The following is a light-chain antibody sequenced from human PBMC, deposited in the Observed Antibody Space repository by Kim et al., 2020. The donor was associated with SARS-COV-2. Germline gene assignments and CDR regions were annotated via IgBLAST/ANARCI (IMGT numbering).Light chain of an antibody. J-gene: IGKJ2*03. V-gene: IGKV1-33*01. CDR1: QDISNY. Sequence: ASVGDRVTITCQASQDISNYVKWYQQKPGKAPKLLIYDASNLETGVPSRFSGSGSGTDFTFTISSLQPEDIATYYCQQYDNLPMSSFGQGTKLEI. CDR3: QQYDNLPMSS. CDR2: DAS.